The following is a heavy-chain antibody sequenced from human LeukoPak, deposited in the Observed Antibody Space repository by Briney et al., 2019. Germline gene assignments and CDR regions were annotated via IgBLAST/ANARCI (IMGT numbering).Heavy chain of an antibody. J-gene: IGHJ1*01. V-gene: IGHV3-21*01. Sequence: GGSLRLSCAASGFTFSSYSMNWVRQAPGKGLEWVSSISSSSRYIYYTDSVKGRFTISRDNAKNSLYLQMNSLRAEDTAVYYCARDEGHHDFWSGYLPRIEYFLTFQHWGQGTLVTVSS. CDR1: GFTFSSYS. CDR2: ISSSSRYI. CDR3: ARDEGHHDFWSGYLPRIEYFLTFQH. D-gene: IGHD3-3*01.